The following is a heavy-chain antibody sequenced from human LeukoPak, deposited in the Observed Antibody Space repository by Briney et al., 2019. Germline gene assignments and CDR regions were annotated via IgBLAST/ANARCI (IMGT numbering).Heavy chain of an antibody. CDR1: GFTFSSYS. V-gene: IGHV3-21*01. CDR3: ARDGSLPYDAFDI. Sequence: GGSLRLSCAASGFTFSSYSMNWVRQAPGKGLEWVSSISSSSSYIYYADSVKGRFTISRDNAKNPLYLQMNSLRAEDTAVYYCARDGSLPYDAFDIWGQGTMVTVSS. J-gene: IGHJ3*02. CDR2: ISSSSSYI.